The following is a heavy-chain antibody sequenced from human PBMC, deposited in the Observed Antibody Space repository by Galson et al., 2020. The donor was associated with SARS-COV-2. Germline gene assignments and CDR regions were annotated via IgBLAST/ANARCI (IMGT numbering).Heavy chain of an antibody. CDR3: ARDPLVYGLTSDY. CDR1: GLIFSDNW. V-gene: IGHV3-74*01. Sequence: GGSLRLSCAVSGLIFSDNWMHWVRQGPGKGLEWVSRITSDGTITIYADSVKGRFTISRDNAKNTLYLQMNSLRVEDTAGYYCARDPLVYGLTSDYWGQGTLVTVSS. D-gene: IGHD2-8*01. J-gene: IGHJ4*02. CDR2: ITSDGTIT.